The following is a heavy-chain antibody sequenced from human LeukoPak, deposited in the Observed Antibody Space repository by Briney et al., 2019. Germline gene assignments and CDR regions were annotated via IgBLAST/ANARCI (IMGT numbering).Heavy chain of an antibody. D-gene: IGHD3-22*01. V-gene: IGHV3-7*01. CDR2: INPDGSEK. Sequence: PGGSLRLSCAASEFTVSNYWMTWVRQTPGKGRGWVANINPDGSEKKYVDSVKARLTISRDNAKNSLYLQMNSLRAEATAVYYCAGEILVEKAFDHWGQGTLVTVPS. CDR3: AGEILVEKAFDH. J-gene: IGHJ4*02. CDR1: EFTVSNYW.